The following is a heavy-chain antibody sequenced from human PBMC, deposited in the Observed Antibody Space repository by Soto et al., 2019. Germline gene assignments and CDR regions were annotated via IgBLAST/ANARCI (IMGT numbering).Heavy chain of an antibody. D-gene: IGHD2-8*02. Sequence: QVQLQQWGAGLLKPSETLSLTCAVYGGSFSGYYWTWIRQPPGTGLEWIGEINHSGITNYNPSIKSRVTISVDTSKNQFSLKLTSVTGADTAVYYCARDKITGLFDYLGQGTLVSVSS. CDR3: ARDKITGLFDY. V-gene: IGHV4-34*01. CDR2: INHSGIT. CDR1: GGSFSGYY. J-gene: IGHJ4*02.